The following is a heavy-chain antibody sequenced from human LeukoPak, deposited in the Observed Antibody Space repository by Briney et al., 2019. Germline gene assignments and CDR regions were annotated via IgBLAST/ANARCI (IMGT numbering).Heavy chain of an antibody. Sequence: GGSVKVSCKASGYTFTSYGISWVRQAPGQGLEWMGWISAYNGNTNYAQKLQGRVTMTTDTSTSTAYMELRSLRSDDTAVYYCARDSTLTEYYYDSRALSAFDIWGQGTMVTVSS. D-gene: IGHD3-22*01. CDR2: ISAYNGNT. V-gene: IGHV1-18*01. CDR3: ARDSTLTEYYYDSRALSAFDI. J-gene: IGHJ3*02. CDR1: GYTFTSYG.